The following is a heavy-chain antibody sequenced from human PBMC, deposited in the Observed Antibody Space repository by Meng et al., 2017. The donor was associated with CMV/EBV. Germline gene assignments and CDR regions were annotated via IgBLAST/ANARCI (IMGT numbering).Heavy chain of an antibody. CDR1: GGSISSYY. V-gene: IGHV4-4*07. Sequence: QVHRQKAGPGLVKPSGTLSLTFTVSGGSISSYYWSWIRQPAGKGLEWIGRIYTSGSTNYNPSLKSRVTMSVDTSKNQFSLKLSSVTAADTAVYYCARHGDTAMVVGIDYWGQGTLVTVSS. CDR2: IYTSGST. D-gene: IGHD5-18*01. CDR3: ARHGDTAMVVGIDY. J-gene: IGHJ4*02.